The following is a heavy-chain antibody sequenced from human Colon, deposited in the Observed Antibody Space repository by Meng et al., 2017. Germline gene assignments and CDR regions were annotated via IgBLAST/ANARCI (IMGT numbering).Heavy chain of an antibody. CDR1: GYSFTSYW. V-gene: IGHV5-51*01. Sequence: GESLKISCHTSGYSFTSYWIGWVRQGPGKGLEWMGIIFPGNSNIIYRPSVQGQFTISADNSITTAYLQWSNLKASDTAIYYCAGPSTMAGGFDFWGQGTLVTVSS. D-gene: IGHD4/OR15-4a*01. CDR2: IFPGNSNI. CDR3: AGPSTMAGGFDF. J-gene: IGHJ4*02.